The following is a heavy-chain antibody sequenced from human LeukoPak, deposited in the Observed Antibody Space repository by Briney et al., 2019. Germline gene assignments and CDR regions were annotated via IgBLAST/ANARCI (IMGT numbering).Heavy chain of an antibody. CDR2: IWYDGRNK. V-gene: IGHV3-33*01. D-gene: IGHD6-13*01. CDR1: GFTFSSYG. Sequence: GRSLRLSCAASGFTFSSYGMHWVRQAPGKGLEWVAVIWYDGRNKNYADSVKGRFTISRDNSKSTLYLQMNSLRAEDTAVYYCARDARDSSSWSGWNGMDVWGQGTTVTVSS. CDR3: ARDARDSSSWSGWNGMDV. J-gene: IGHJ6*02.